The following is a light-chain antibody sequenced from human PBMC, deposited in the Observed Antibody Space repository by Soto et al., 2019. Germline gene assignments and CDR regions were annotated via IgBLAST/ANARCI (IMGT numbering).Light chain of an antibody. CDR2: KAS. Sequence: DIQITQSGSTLSAAVGHRVNITCRASQSISSWLAWYQQKPGKAPKLLIYKASSLESGVPSRFSGSGSGTEFTLTISSLQSEDFAVYYCQQYNNWPPITFGEGTRLDNK. CDR3: QQYNNWPPIT. CDR1: QSISSW. V-gene: IGKV1-5*03. J-gene: IGKJ5*01.